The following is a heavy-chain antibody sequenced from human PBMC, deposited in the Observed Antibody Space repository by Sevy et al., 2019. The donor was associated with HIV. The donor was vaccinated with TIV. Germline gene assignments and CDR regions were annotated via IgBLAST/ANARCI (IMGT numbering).Heavy chain of an antibody. V-gene: IGHV4-38-2*01. Sequence: SETLSLTCAVSGYSISSGYYWGWIRQPPGKGLEWIGSIYHSGSTYYNPSLKSRVTISVDTSKNQFSLKLSSVTAADTAVYYCEGWLVGPMKDYWGQGTLVTVSS. CDR2: IYHSGST. D-gene: IGHD6-19*01. CDR3: EGWLVGPMKDY. CDR1: GYSISSGYY. J-gene: IGHJ4*02.